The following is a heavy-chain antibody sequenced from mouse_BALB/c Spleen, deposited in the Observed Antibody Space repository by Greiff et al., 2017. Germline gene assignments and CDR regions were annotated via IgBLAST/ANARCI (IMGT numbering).Heavy chain of an antibody. CDR2: INSNGGST. J-gene: IGHJ2*01. CDR1: GFTFSSYG. CDR3: ARADGYFDY. V-gene: IGHV5-6-3*01. D-gene: IGHD2-3*01. Sequence: EVQGVESGGGLVQPGGSLKLSCAASGFTFSSYGMSWVRQTPDKRLELVATINSNGGSTYYPDSVKGRFTISRDNAKNTLYLQMSSLKSEDTAMYYCARADGYFDYWGQGTTLTVSS.